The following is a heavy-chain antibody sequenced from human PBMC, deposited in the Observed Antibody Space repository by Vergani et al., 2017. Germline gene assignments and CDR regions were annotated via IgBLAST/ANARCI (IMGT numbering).Heavy chain of an antibody. D-gene: IGHD3-10*01. V-gene: IGHV3-30*18. J-gene: IGHJ4*02. CDR1: GFSFRGHG. CDR2: ISYDGDRR. CDR3: AKQDFVSGNYLFDY. Sequence: QVHLVESGGGVVQPGRSLTLSCVASGFSFRGHGMHWVRQAPGKGLEWVAMISYDGDRRDYGDFAKGRFTISRDNSKNMLFLQMNNLRTEDTAIYYCAKQDFVSGNYLFDYWGQGTLVTVSS.